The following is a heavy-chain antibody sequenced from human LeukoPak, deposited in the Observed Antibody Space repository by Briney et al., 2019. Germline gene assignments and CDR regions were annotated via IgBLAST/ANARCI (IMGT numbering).Heavy chain of an antibody. CDR1: GFTFSSYA. CDR2: ISYDGSNK. V-gene: IGHV3-30*04. CDR3: ARDLIWGYNWFDP. J-gene: IGHJ5*02. D-gene: IGHD7-27*01. Sequence: GGSLRLSCAASGFTFSSYAMHWVRQAPGKGLEWVAVISYDGSNKYYADSVKGRFTISRDNSKNTLYLQMNSLRAEDTAVYYCARDLIWGYNWFDPWGQGTLVTVSS.